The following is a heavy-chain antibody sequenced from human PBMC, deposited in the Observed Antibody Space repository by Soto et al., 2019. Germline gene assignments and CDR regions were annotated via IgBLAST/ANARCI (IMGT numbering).Heavy chain of an antibody. CDR2: ISYDGSNK. D-gene: IGHD3-22*01. Sequence: GGSLRLSCAASGFTFSSYAMHWVRQAPGKGLEWVAVISYDGSNKYYADSVKGRFTISRDNSKNTLYLQMNSLRAEDTAVYYCARGYDSGLYYYYYGMDVWGQGTTVTVSS. CDR3: ARGYDSGLYYYYYGMDV. CDR1: GFTFSSYA. V-gene: IGHV3-30-3*01. J-gene: IGHJ6*02.